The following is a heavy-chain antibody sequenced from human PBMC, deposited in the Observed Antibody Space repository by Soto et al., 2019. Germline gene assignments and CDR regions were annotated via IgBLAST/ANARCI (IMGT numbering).Heavy chain of an antibody. Sequence: SETLSLTCAVYGGSFSGYYWSWIRQPPGKGLEWIGEINHSGSTNYNPSLKSRVTISVDTSENQFSLKLSSVTAADTAVYYCARGRGRYYYGSGAPPYYYGMDVWGQGTTVTVSS. J-gene: IGHJ6*02. D-gene: IGHD3-10*01. CDR1: GGSFSGYY. CDR3: ARGRGRYYYGSGAPPYYYGMDV. V-gene: IGHV4-34*01. CDR2: INHSGST.